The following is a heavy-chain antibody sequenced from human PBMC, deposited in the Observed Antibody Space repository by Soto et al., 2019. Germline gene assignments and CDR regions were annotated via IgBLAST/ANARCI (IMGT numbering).Heavy chain of an antibody. V-gene: IGHV3-33*01. CDR3: ARDKSSTLRYYGMDV. J-gene: IGHJ6*02. Sequence: QVQLVESGGGVVQPGRSLRLSCAASGFTFSSYGMHWVRQAPGKGLEWVAVIWYDGSNKYYADSVKGRFTISRDNSKNTLYLQMNSLRAEDTAVYYCARDKSSTLRYYGMDVCGQGTTVTVSS. CDR2: IWYDGSNK. D-gene: IGHD6-13*01. CDR1: GFTFSSYG.